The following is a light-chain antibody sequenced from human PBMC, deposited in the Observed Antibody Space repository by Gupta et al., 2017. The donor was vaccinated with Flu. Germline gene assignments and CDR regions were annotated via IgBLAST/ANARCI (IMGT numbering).Light chain of an antibody. CDR1: SSNIGINY. V-gene: IGLV1-51*01. CDR3: GTWDNSLSAVV. CDR2: DND. Sequence: QSVLTQPPSVSAAPGQKVPISCSGSSSNIGINYVSWYQQVPGTAPQLLIYDNDKRPSGIPDRFSGSKSGTSATLGITGLQTGDEADYYCGTWDNSLSAVVFGGGTKLAVL. J-gene: IGLJ2*01.